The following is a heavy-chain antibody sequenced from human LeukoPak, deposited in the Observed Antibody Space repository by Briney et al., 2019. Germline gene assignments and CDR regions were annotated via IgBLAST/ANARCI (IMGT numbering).Heavy chain of an antibody. CDR2: IKADGSEK. CDR3: ARDHMVKGHDY. J-gene: IGHJ4*02. Sequence: GGSLRLSCATSGFTFSDYLMTWVRQAPGKGLEWVADIKADGSEKYYVDSVKGRFTISRDNAKNSLYLQMNSLRAEDTAVYYCARDHMVKGHDYWGQGTLVTVSS. CDR1: GFTFSDYL. D-gene: IGHD5-18*01. V-gene: IGHV3-7*01.